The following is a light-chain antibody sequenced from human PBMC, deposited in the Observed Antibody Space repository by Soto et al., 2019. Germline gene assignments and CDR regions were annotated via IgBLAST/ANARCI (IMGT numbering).Light chain of an antibody. CDR1: QSVSSN. J-gene: IGKJ5*01. CDR3: QQSDNKPPIN. Sequence: SPATLSVSPGERATLSCRASQSVSSNLAWYQQKPGQAPRLLIYATSTRATGIPDRFSGSGSGTEFTLTISSLQSEDFAVYHCQQSDNKPPINFGQEPRLQIK. V-gene: IGKV3-15*01. CDR2: ATS.